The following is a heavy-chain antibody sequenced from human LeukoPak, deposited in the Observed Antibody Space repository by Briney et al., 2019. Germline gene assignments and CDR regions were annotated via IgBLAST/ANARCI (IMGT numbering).Heavy chain of an antibody. CDR2: IYSGGST. D-gene: IGHD2-2*01. CDR1: GFTFRSYA. Sequence: GGSLRLSCAASGFTFRSYAMSWVRQAPGKGLEWVSVIYSGGSTYYADSVKGRFTISRDNSKNTLYLQMNSLRAEDTAVYYCARAKGDPVVPAAMLDYWGQGTLVTVSS. CDR3: ARAKGDPVVPAAMLDY. V-gene: IGHV3-53*01. J-gene: IGHJ4*02.